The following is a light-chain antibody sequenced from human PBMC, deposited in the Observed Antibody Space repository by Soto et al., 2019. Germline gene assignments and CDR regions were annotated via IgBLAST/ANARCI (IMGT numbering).Light chain of an antibody. Sequence: EIVLTQSPGTLSLSPGERATLSCRASQSVSSNYITWYQQKPGQAPRRLIFGASSRATGIPDTFSGSGSGTDFTLTISRLEPEDFALYYCQQYHTSPLTFGQGTKVDIK. J-gene: IGKJ1*01. V-gene: IGKV3-20*01. CDR3: QQYHTSPLT. CDR1: QSVSSNY. CDR2: GAS.